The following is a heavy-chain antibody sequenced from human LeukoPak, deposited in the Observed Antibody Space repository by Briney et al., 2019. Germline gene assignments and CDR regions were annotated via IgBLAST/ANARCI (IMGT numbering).Heavy chain of an antibody. V-gene: IGHV4-39*07. D-gene: IGHD1-26*01. J-gene: IGHJ4*02. CDR1: GGSVSSGSYY. CDR3: ARSWAGMYYPFYYFDY. CDR2: INHRGTT. Sequence: SETLSLTCIVSGGSVSSGSYYWSWIRQPPGKGLEWIAEINHRGTTHYNPSLKSRVNISADTSKNQFSLHLDSVTAADTAVYYCARSWAGMYYPFYYFDYWGQGTLVSVSS.